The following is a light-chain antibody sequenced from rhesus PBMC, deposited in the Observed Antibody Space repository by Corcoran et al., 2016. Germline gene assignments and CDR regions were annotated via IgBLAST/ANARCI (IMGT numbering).Light chain of an antibody. J-gene: IGKJ4*01. Sequence: DIQMTQSPSFLSASVGDRVTITCRASQGISSYLAWYQQKPGKAPKPLIYYASNLESGVPSRFSGSGSGTEFTLTISSLQPEDFAFYYCQQYNSDPLTFGGGTKVEIK. CDR2: YAS. V-gene: IGKV1-37*01. CDR1: QGISSY. CDR3: QQYNSDPLT.